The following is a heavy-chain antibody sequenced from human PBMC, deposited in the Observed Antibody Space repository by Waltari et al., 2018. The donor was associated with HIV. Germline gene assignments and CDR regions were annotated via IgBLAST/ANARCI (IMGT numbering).Heavy chain of an antibody. CDR1: GDTFSSYG. CDR3: VREGRSSTAWYYFDF. V-gene: IGHV1-69*11. Sequence: QVQLVQSGAEVKKPGSSVKVSCKASGDTFSSYGLNWVRQAPGQGLEWIGGIIPILGTPIYAQMFQDRVTITADESTTTAYMDLRSLRSEDTAVYYCVREGRSSTAWYYFDFWGQGTLVTVSS. D-gene: IGHD6-19*01. CDR2: IIPILGTP. J-gene: IGHJ4*02.